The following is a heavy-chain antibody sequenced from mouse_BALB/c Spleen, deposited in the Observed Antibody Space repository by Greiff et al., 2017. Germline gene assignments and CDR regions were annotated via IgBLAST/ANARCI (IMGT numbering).Heavy chain of an antibody. Sequence: QVQLQQSGAELARPGASVKLSCKASGYTFTSYWMQWVKQRPGQGLEWIGAIYPGDGDTRYTQKFKGKATLTADKSSSTAYMQLSSLASEDSAVYYCAIVYAMDYWGQGTSVTVSS. J-gene: IGHJ4*01. V-gene: IGHV1-87*01. CDR3: AIVYAMDY. CDR2: IYPGDGDT. CDR1: GYTFTSYW.